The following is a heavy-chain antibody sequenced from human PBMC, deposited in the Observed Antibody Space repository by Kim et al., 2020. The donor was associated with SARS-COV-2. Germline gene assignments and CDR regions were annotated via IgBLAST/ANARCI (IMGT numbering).Heavy chain of an antibody. V-gene: IGHV3-7*01. Sequence: VDSVQGRLTISRDNAKSSLYLQLNSLRVEDTSIYYCARVKTGTTPLFDSWGLGTLVTVSS. CDR3: ARVKTGTTPLFDS. J-gene: IGHJ5*01. D-gene: IGHD1-1*01.